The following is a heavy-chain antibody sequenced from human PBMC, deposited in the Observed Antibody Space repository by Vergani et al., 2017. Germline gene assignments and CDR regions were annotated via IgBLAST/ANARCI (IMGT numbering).Heavy chain of an antibody. CDR1: GYTFTSYD. CDR2: MNPNSGNT. V-gene: IGHV1-8*02. J-gene: IGHJ4*02. D-gene: IGHD6-13*01. CDR3: ARRAAAAPGEFDY. Sequence: QVQLVQSGAAVKKPGASVKVSCTASGYTFTSYDINWVRQATGQGLEWMGWMNPNSGNTGYAQKFQGRVTMTRNTSISTAYMELSSLRAEDTAVYYCARRAAAAPGEFDYWGQGTLVTVSS.